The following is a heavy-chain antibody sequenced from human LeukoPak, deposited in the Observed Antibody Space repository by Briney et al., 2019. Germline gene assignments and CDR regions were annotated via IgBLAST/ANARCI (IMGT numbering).Heavy chain of an antibody. D-gene: IGHD2-15*01. J-gene: IGHJ3*01. CDR3: AREGGVGSAFDV. Sequence: ASVKVSCKASGYTFTSYYMHWVRQAPGQGLEGMGIINASGGSTTYAQKFQGRVTMTRDTSTSTVYMELSSLRSEDTAVYYCAREGGVGSAFDVWGQGTMVTVSS. CDR1: GYTFTSYY. V-gene: IGHV1-46*01. CDR2: INASGGST.